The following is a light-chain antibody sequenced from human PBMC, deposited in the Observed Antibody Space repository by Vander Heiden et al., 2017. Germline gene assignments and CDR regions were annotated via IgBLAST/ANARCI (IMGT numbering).Light chain of an antibody. V-gene: IGKV3-15*01. CDR1: QSASSN. CDR2: GAS. Sequence: EIVMTQSPATLSVSQGERATLGCRASQSASSNLASYHQKPGRAPTLLIYGASTRPTAIPARFSSSGSATEFTLPISSLLSDDFAVYYCRQYNYWPPGPTFGGGTKVEIK. J-gene: IGKJ4*01. CDR3: RQYNYWPPGPT.